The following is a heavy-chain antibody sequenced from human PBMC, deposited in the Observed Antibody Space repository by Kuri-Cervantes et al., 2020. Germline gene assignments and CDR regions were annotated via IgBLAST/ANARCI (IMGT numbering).Heavy chain of an antibody. CDR1: GFTFSSCG. CDR2: IWYDGSNK. CDR3: AKDLSSSWTFDY. V-gene: IGHV3-30*02. J-gene: IGHJ4*02. D-gene: IGHD6-13*01. Sequence: GESLKISCAASGFTFSSCGMHWVRQAPGKGLEWVAVIWYDGSNKYYADSVKGRFTISRDNSKNTLDLQMNSLRAEDTAVYYCAKDLSSSWTFDYWGQGTLVTVSS.